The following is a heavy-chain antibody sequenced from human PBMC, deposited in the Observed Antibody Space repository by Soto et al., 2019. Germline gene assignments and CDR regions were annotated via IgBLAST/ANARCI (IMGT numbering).Heavy chain of an antibody. V-gene: IGHV3-13*01. CDR1: GFTFRSYD. Sequence: GGSLRLSCAASGFTFRSYDMHWVRQASGNGLEWVSAIGTAGDTYYPGSVKGRFTISRENAKNSLYLQMNSLRAGDTAVYYCARDLGGTVDYWGQGTLVTVSS. J-gene: IGHJ4*02. D-gene: IGHD3-16*01. CDR3: ARDLGGTVDY. CDR2: IGTAGDT.